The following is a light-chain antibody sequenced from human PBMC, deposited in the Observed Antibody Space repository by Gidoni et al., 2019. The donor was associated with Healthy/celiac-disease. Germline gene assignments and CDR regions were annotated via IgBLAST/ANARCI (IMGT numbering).Light chain of an antibody. Sequence: SSELTQDPAVSVALGQTVRITCQGDSLRSYYASWYQQKPGQAPVLVIYGKNNRPSGIPDRFSGSSSGNTAPLTITGAQAEDEADYYCNSRDSSGNHLRVVFGGGTKLTVL. CDR3: NSRDSSGNHLRVV. CDR1: SLRSYY. J-gene: IGLJ2*01. CDR2: GKN. V-gene: IGLV3-19*01.